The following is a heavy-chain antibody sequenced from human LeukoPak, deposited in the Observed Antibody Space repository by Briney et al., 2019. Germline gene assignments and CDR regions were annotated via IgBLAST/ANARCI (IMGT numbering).Heavy chain of an antibody. D-gene: IGHD1-7*01. CDR3: AKHKESWNSCFDY. CDR1: GFPFSSYA. CDR2: ISGSGGST. J-gene: IGHJ4*02. Sequence: GALSLSCAASGFPFSSYAMSWVRQAPGKGLEWVSAISGSGGSTYYADSVKGRFTISRDNSKNTLYLQMNSLRAEDTAVYYCAKHKESWNSCFDYWGQGTLVTVSS. V-gene: IGHV3-23*01.